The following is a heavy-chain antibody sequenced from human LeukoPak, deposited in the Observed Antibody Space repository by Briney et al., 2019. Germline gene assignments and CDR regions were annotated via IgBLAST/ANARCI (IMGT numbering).Heavy chain of an antibody. V-gene: IGHV3-21*01. D-gene: IGHD5-18*01. CDR2: ISSSSSYI. Sequence: GGSLRLSCAASGFTFSSYSMNWVPQAPGKGLEWVSSISSSSSYIYYADSVKGRFTISRDNAKNSLYLQMNSLRAEDTAVYYCARDLYSYGFYAFDIWGQGTMVTVSS. J-gene: IGHJ3*02. CDR3: ARDLYSYGFYAFDI. CDR1: GFTFSSYS.